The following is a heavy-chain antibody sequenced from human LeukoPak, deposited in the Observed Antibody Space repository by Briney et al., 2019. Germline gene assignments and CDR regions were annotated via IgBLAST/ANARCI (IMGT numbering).Heavy chain of an antibody. Sequence: GASVKVSCKASGFTFTSSAMQGVRQARGQRLEWIGWIVVGSGNTNYAQKFQERVTITRDMSTSTAYMELSSLRSEDTAVYYCAASDSYGPGFYMDVWGQGTTVTVSS. CDR1: GFTFTSSA. V-gene: IGHV1-58*02. CDR2: IVVGSGNT. J-gene: IGHJ6*02. CDR3: AASDSYGPGFYMDV. D-gene: IGHD5-18*01.